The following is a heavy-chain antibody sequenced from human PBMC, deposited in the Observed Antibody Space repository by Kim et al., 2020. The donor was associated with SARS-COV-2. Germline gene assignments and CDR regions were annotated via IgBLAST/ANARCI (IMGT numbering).Heavy chain of an antibody. J-gene: IGHJ4*02. D-gene: IGHD6-19*01. V-gene: IGHV3-23*01. CDR3: AKDRGGYTSGWYKGGYHFDY. Sequence: GRFTISGDNAKNTVYVQMNSLRAEDTAVYYCAKDRGGYTSGWYKGGYHFDYWGQGTLVTVSS.